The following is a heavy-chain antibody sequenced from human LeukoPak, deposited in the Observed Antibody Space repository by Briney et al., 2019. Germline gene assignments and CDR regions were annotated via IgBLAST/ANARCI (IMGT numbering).Heavy chain of an antibody. CDR1: GFTFSSCG. CDR2: IWYDGSNK. CDR3: ARDNIRGAYYLDY. Sequence: GGSLRLSCAASGFTFSSCGMRWVRQAPGKGLEWVAIIWYDGSNKYYADSVKGRFTISRDNSKNTVYLQMDSLRAEDAAVYYCARDNIRGAYYLDYWGRGTRVTVSS. J-gene: IGHJ4*02. D-gene: IGHD2/OR15-2a*01. V-gene: IGHV3-33*01.